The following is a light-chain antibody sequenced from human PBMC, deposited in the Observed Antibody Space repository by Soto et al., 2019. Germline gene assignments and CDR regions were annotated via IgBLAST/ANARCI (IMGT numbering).Light chain of an antibody. V-gene: IGLV2-23*02. Sequence: QSAISQPASVSGSPGHSITISCTGTSRNVGSYKLVSWYQQHPGKAPKLMIFEVNKRPSGVSNRFSGSKSGNTASLTISGLKVEDEADYYCCSSGGSPTYVFGTGSKVTVL. CDR2: EVN. CDR1: SRNVGSYKL. J-gene: IGLJ1*01. CDR3: CSSGGSPTYV.